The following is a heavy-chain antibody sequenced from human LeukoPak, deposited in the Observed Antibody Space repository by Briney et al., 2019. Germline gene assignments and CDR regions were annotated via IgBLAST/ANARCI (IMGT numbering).Heavy chain of an antibody. CDR3: ARGVSYDYVWGSYRAGAFDI. CDR1: GFTFSSYA. Sequence: GSLRLSCAASGFTFSSYAMHWVRQAPGKGLEWVAVISYDGSNKYYADSVKGRFTISRDNSKNTLYLQMNSLRAEDTAVYYCARGVSYDYVWGSYRAGAFDIWGQGTMVTVSS. CDR2: ISYDGSNK. V-gene: IGHV3-30*04. J-gene: IGHJ3*02. D-gene: IGHD3-16*02.